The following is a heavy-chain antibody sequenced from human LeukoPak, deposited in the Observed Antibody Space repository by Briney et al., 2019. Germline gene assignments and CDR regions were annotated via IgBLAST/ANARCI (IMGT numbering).Heavy chain of an antibody. CDR1: GGSISSYY. V-gene: IGHV4-59*01. J-gene: IGHJ4*02. D-gene: IGHD3-9*01. CDR3: AATRAYYDILTGYYTDYFDY. CDR2: IYYSGST. Sequence: SETLPLTCTVSGGSISSYYWSWIRQPPGKGLEWIGYIYYSGSTNYNPSLKSRVTISVDTSKNQFSLKLSSVTAADTAVYYCAATRAYYDILTGYYTDYFDYWGQGTLVTVSS.